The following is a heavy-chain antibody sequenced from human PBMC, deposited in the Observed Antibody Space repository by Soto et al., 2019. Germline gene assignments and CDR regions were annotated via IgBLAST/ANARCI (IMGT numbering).Heavy chain of an antibody. D-gene: IGHD1-1*01. CDR3: ARDHELDYYGMDV. CDR1: GGSVSSGSYY. V-gene: IGHV4-61*01. J-gene: IGHJ6*02. Sequence: PSETLSHTCTVSGGSVSSGSYYWSWIRQPPGKGLEWIGYIYYSGSTNYNPSLKSRVTISVDTSKNQFSLKLSSVTAADTAVYYCARDHELDYYGMDVWGQGTTVTVSS. CDR2: IYYSGST.